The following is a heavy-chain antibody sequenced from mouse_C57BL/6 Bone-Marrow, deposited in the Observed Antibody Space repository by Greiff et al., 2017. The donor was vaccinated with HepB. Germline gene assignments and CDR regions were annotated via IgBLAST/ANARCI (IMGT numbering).Heavy chain of an antibody. CDR3: ARALKN. V-gene: IGHV1-59*01. CDR1: VYTFTSYW. CDR2: IDPSDSYT. J-gene: IGHJ2*01. Sequence: QVQLQQPGAELVRPGTSVKLSCKASVYTFTSYWMHWVKQRPGQGLEWIGVIDPSDSYTNYNQKFKGKATLTVDTSSSTAYMQLSSLTSEDSAVYYCARALKNWGQGTTLTVSS.